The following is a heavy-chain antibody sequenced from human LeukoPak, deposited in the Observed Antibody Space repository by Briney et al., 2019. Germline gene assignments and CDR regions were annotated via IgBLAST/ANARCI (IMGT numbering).Heavy chain of an antibody. D-gene: IGHD6-25*01. J-gene: IGHJ5*01. CDR3: ARGRGSWFDS. V-gene: IGHV1-8*01. CDR2: INPNSGNT. CDR1: GYTFTSYD. Sequence: VKVSCKASGYTFTSYDINWVRQATGQGLEWMGWINPNSGNTDYAQKFQGRVTLTRNTSMNTVYMELSSLKSDDAALYYCARGRGSWFDSWGQGTLVTVSS.